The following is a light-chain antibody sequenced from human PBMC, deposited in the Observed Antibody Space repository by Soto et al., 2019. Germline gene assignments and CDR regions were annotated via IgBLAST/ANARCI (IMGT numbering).Light chain of an antibody. CDR2: DDS. J-gene: IGLJ2*01. Sequence: SYELTQPPSVSVAPGQTARITCGGNNIGSKSVHWYQQKPGQAPVLVVYDDSDRTSGIPERFSGSNSGNTATLTISRVAAEDEADYYCPVWDSSSEHVVIGGGTKLTVL. CDR1: NIGSKS. CDR3: PVWDSSSEHVV. V-gene: IGLV3-21*02.